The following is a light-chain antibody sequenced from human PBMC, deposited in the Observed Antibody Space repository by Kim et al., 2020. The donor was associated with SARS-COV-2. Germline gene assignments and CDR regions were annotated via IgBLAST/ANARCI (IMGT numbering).Light chain of an antibody. J-gene: IGLJ3*02. CDR3: QSYDNSLSAWV. V-gene: IGLV1-40*01. Sequence: QSVLTQPPSVSGAPGQRVTISCTGSSSNIGAGYDVHWYRQLPGTAPKLLIYGNNNRPSGVPDRFSGSKSGTSASLAITGLQAEDEADYYCQSYDNSLSAWVFGGGTQLTVL. CDR2: GNN. CDR1: SSNIGAGYD.